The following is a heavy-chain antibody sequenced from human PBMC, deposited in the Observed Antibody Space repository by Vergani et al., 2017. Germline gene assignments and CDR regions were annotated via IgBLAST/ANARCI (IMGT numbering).Heavy chain of an antibody. V-gene: IGHV4-39*01. D-gene: IGHD3-9*01. J-gene: IGHJ4*02. Sequence: QLHLQESGPGLVKPSETLSLTCTVSGGSITSSSYYWGWIRQPPGKGLEWIVNIYHSGGAYYNPSLKGRVTISVDTSKNQFSLKLKSVTAADTAIYFCARTESFILRYFHWALWGQGTLVTVSS. CDR3: ARTESFILRYFHWAL. CDR2: IYHSGGA. CDR1: GGSITSSSYY.